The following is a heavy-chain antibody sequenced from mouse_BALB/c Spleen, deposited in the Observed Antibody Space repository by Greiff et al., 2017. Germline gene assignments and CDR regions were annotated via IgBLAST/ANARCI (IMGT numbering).Heavy chain of an antibody. V-gene: IGHV5-6-5*01. CDR3: ARGGTTTTGGYYFDY. J-gene: IGHJ2*01. D-gene: IGHD1-2*01. CDR2: ISSGGST. CDR1: GFTFSSYA. Sequence: DVHLVESGGGLVKPGGSLKLSCAASGFTFSSYAMSWVRQTPEKRLEWVASISSGGSTYYPDSVKGRFTISRDNARNILYLQMSSLRSEDTAMYYCARGGTTTTGGYYFDYWGQGTTLTVSS.